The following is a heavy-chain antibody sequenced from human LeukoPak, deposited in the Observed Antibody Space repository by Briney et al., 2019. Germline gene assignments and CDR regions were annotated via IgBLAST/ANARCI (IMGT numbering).Heavy chain of an antibody. CDR3: ARSGNYYGSGRHFDY. CDR2: IYPGDSDI. V-gene: IGHV5-51*01. D-gene: IGHD3-10*01. Sequence: GESLKISCKGSGYSFTIYWIGWVRQMPGKGLEWMGIIYPGDSDIRYSPSFQGQVTISADKSISTAYLQWSSLKASDTATYYCARSGNYYGSGRHFDYWGQGTLVTVSS. J-gene: IGHJ4*02. CDR1: GYSFTIYW.